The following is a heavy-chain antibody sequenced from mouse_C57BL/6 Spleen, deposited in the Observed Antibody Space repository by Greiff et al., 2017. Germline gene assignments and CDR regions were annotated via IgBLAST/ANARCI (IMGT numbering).Heavy chain of an antibody. V-gene: IGHV8-8*01. CDR2: IWWDDDK. CDR3: TRVVYYGRSYYIDY. Sequence: QVTLKESGPGLLQPSQTLSLSCSFSGFSLSTFGMGVVWIRQPSGKGLEGLAHIWWDDDKYYNPALKSRLPISKDTSKNQVFLTIANVDTADTATYYCTRVVYYGRSYYIDYWGQGTTLTVSS. J-gene: IGHJ2*01. D-gene: IGHD1-1*01. CDR1: GFSLSTFGMG.